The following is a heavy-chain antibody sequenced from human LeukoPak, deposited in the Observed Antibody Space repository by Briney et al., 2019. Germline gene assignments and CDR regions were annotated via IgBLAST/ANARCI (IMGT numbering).Heavy chain of an antibody. Sequence: QPGGSLRLSCAASGFTFSSIGMHWVRQTPGKGLEWVAGIWYDGSSKYYTDSVQGRSTISRDNDRNTLFLQMNSLRAQDTAVYYCVRASIEGATILDYWGQGTLVTVSS. D-gene: IGHD1-26*01. V-gene: IGHV3-33*01. J-gene: IGHJ4*02. CDR1: GFTFSSIG. CDR2: IWYDGSSK. CDR3: VRASIEGATILDY.